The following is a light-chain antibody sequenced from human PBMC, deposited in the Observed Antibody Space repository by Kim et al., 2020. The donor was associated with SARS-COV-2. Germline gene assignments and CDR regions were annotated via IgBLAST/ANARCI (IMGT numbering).Light chain of an antibody. CDR1: HIINNY. CDR2: QAS. Sequence: SASVGDRVTITCRASHIINNYLAWYQQKPGQAPNLLIYQASSLQLGVPSRFSGSGSGSEFTLTTSSLQPDDFATYYCQHYIRFPYTFGQGTKLEI. CDR3: QHYIRFPYT. J-gene: IGKJ2*01. V-gene: IGKV1-5*03.